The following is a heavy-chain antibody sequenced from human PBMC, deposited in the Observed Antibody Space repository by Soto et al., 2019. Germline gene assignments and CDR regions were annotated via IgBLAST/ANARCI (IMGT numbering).Heavy chain of an antibody. CDR1: GYSFTSNW. CDR2: VYPGDYDT. D-gene: IGHD5-18*01. V-gene: IGHV5-51*01. J-gene: IGHJ4*02. Sequence: EVRLVQSGAEVKKPGESLKISCKGSGYSFTSNWIAWVRQMPGEGLEWMGIVYPGDYDTRYSPSFQGQVTISADKSTSTAYLQWSSLKASDTAMYYCARQGASDYGYDYWGQGTLVTVSA. CDR3: ARQGASDYGYDY.